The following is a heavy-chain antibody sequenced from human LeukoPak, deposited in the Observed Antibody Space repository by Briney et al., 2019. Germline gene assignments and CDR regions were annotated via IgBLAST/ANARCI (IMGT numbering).Heavy chain of an antibody. CDR3: ARASADSSGYV. CDR1: GFTFSIYS. D-gene: IGHD3-22*01. Sequence: GGSLRLSCAASGFTFSIYSMNWVRQAPGKGLEWVSAISGSGGSTYYADSVKGRFTISRDNSKNTLYLQMNSLRAEDTAVYYCARASADSSGYVWGQGTLVTVSS. CDR2: ISGSGGST. J-gene: IGHJ4*02. V-gene: IGHV3-23*01.